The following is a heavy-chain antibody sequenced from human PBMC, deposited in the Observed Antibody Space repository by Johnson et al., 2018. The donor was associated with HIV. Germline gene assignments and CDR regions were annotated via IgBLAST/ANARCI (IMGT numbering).Heavy chain of an antibody. CDR1: GFTFSDYY. Sequence: QVQLVESGGGVVQPGRSLRLSCAASGFTFSDYYMSWIRQAPGKGLEWVSYISSSGTTIYYADSVKGRFTISRDNAKNSLYLQMNSLRAEDTAVYYCAKVAVATAAGGVALDIWGPGTMVTVSS. V-gene: IGHV3-11*04. CDR3: AKVAVATAAGGVALDI. CDR2: ISSSGTTI. J-gene: IGHJ3*02. D-gene: IGHD6-13*01.